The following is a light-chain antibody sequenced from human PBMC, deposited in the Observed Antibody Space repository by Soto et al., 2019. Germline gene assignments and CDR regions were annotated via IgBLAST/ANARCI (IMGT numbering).Light chain of an antibody. CDR1: QAIRND. V-gene: IGKV1-17*01. CDR3: LQHNVFPRT. CDR2: GSS. J-gene: IGKJ1*01. Sequence: DIQMTQSPSSLSASVGDRLTITCRASQAIRNDLAWYQQKPGRAPKRLIYGSSSLQSGVPSRFSGRGSGTEFTLTISSLQPEDFATYYCLQHNVFPRTFGQGTKVDIK.